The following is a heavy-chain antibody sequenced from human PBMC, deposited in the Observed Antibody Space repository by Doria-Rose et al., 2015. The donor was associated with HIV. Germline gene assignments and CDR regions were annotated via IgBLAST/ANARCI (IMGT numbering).Heavy chain of an antibody. Sequence: QVQLVQSGPVLVKPTETLTLTCTVSGVSLSSPGMGVSWIRQPPGKALEWLAHIFSDDERSYKESLKSRLTISRGTSKSQVVLTMTDMDPVDTATYYCARIKSSRWYHKYYFDFWGQGTLVIVSA. J-gene: IGHJ4*02. CDR1: GVSLSSPGMG. D-gene: IGHD6-13*01. CDR3: ARIKSSRWYHKYYFDF. CDR2: IFSDDER. V-gene: IGHV2-26*01.